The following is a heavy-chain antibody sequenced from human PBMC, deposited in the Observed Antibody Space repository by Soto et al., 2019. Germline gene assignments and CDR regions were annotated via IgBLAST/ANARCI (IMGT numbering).Heavy chain of an antibody. Sequence: ASVKVSCKASGYTFTGYYMHWVRQAPGQGLEWMGWINPNSGGTNYAQKFQGRVTMTRDTSISTAYMELSRLRSDDTAVYYCARAYGDYVYFDYWGQGTLVTVSS. CDR1: GYTFTGYY. CDR2: INPNSGGT. CDR3: ARAYGDYVYFDY. D-gene: IGHD4-17*01. V-gene: IGHV1-2*02. J-gene: IGHJ4*02.